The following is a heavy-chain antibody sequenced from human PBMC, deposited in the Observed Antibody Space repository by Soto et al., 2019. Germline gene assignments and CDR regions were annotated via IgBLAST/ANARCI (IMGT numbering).Heavy chain of an antibody. D-gene: IGHD4-17*01. CDR1: GGSMSRGDYY. V-gene: IGHV4-30-4*01. CDR2: IYHTGST. J-gene: IGHJ4*02. CDR3: ARSMTTVVTLDY. Sequence: PSETLSLTCTVSGGSMSRGDYYWSWIRQPPGKGLEWIGFIYHTGSTYYSPSLKNRVAISVDTSKNQFSLKLSSVTAADTAVYYCARSMTTVVTLDYWGQGTLVTVSS.